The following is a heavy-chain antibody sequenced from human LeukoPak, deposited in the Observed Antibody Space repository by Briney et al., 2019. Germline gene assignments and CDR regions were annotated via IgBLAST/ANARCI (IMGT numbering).Heavy chain of an antibody. Sequence: GGSLRLSCAASGFTFSSYAMSWVRQAPGKGLEWVSAISGSGGSTYYADSVKGRFTISRDNSKNTLYLQMNSLRAEDTAVYYCAREPWGGGPRARDAFDIWGQGTMVTVSS. CDR2: ISGSGGST. J-gene: IGHJ3*02. CDR1: GFTFSSYA. V-gene: IGHV3-23*01. CDR3: AREPWGGGPRARDAFDI. D-gene: IGHD7-27*01.